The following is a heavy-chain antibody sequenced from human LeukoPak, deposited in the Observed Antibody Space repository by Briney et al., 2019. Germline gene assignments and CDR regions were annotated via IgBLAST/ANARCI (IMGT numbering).Heavy chain of an antibody. Sequence: PGGSLRLSCAASEFSFTNYYMSWIRQAPGKGLEWVSYITSIYADSVKGRFTISRDNAKNSLFLQMNSLRAEDTAVYYCARVMATIDFWGQGTLVSVSS. V-gene: IGHV3-11*06. CDR1: EFSFTNYY. J-gene: IGHJ4*02. CDR3: ARVMATIDF. D-gene: IGHD5-12*01. CDR2: ITSI.